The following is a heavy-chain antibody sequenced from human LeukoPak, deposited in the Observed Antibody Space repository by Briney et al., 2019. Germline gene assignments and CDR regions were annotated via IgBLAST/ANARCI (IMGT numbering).Heavy chain of an antibody. V-gene: IGHV3-30*18. CDR2: ISYDGSNK. D-gene: IGHD1-26*01. CDR1: GFTFSSYG. Sequence: PGGSLRLSCAASGFTFSSYGMHWVRQAPGKGLEWVAVISYDGSNKYYADSVKGRFTISRDNSKNTLYLQMNSLRAEDTAVYYCAKDRGGSYYDYYYGMDVWGQGTTVTVSS. CDR3: AKDRGGSYYDYYYGMDV. J-gene: IGHJ6*02.